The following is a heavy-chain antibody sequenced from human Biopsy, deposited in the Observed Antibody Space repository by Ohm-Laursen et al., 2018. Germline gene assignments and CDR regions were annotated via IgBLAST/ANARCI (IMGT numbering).Heavy chain of an antibody. CDR3: GRREVVITHDAFDT. Sequence: SETLSLTCTVSGVSISSYYWTWIRQPPGKGLEWIGDVYYSGSTNRTPSLKSRVTILVNTSKNQFSLKLNSVTAADTAVYYCGRREVVITHDAFDTWGQGTMVTVSS. CDR1: GVSISSYY. V-gene: IGHV4-59*08. J-gene: IGHJ3*02. D-gene: IGHD3-22*01. CDR2: VYYSGST.